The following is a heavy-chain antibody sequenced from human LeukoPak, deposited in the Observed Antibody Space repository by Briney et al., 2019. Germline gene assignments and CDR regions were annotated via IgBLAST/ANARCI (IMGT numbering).Heavy chain of an antibody. Sequence: ASVKVSCKASGYTFTGYYMHWVRQAPGQGLEWMGWINPNSGGTNYAQKFQGWVTMTRDTSISTAYMELSRLRSDDTAVYYCARDQDGSSSHYYYGMDVWGQGTTVTVSS. CDR3: ARDQDGSSSHYYYGMDV. D-gene: IGHD3-10*01. CDR2: INPNSGGT. V-gene: IGHV1-2*04. CDR1: GYTFTGYY. J-gene: IGHJ6*02.